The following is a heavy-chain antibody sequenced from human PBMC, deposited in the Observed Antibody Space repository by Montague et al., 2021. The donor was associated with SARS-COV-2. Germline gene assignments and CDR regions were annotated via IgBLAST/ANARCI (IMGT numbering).Heavy chain of an antibody. CDR3: ARAGAKSVDY. V-gene: IGHV4-61*01. Sequence: SETLSLTCTVSGDSINSGCCYWNWIPPPPGMGLEWIGYNYDSSSSNYNPSLKSRVSISIDTSKNQFSLRLSSVTAADTAIYYCARAGAKSVDYWGQGALVTVSS. CDR1: GDSINSGCCY. J-gene: IGHJ4*02. CDR2: NYDSSSS. D-gene: IGHD4/OR15-4a*01.